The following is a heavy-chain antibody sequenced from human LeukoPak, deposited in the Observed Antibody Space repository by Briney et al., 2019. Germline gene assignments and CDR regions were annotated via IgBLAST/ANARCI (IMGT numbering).Heavy chain of an antibody. Sequence: GGSLRLSCAASGFTFRIYDMNWVRQAPGKGLEWVSAISGSGDTTYYADSVKGRFTISRDNSKDTLNLQVNSLRAEDTAVYYCARYLRVGASNDALDVWGQGTMVTVSS. CDR1: GFTFRIYD. V-gene: IGHV3-23*01. CDR2: ISGSGDTT. CDR3: ARYLRVGASNDALDV. J-gene: IGHJ3*01. D-gene: IGHD1-26*01.